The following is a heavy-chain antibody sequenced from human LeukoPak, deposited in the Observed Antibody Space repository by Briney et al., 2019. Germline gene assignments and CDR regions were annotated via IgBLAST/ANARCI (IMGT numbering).Heavy chain of an antibody. Sequence: SQTLSLTCTVSGGSISSGGYYWSWIRQPPGKGLEWIGYIYHSGSTYYNPSLKSRVTISVDRSKNQFSLKLSFVTAADTAVYYCAREGYYDSSGSPIAFDIWGQGTMVTVSS. CDR1: GGSISSGGYY. CDR3: AREGYYDSSGSPIAFDI. V-gene: IGHV4-30-2*01. D-gene: IGHD3-22*01. J-gene: IGHJ3*02. CDR2: IYHSGST.